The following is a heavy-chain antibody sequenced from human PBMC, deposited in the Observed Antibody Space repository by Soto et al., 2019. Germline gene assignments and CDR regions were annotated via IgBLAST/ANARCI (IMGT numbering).Heavy chain of an antibody. CDR1: GGSISSYY. CDR3: ARAVSSTSRDYYYYYYMDV. J-gene: IGHJ6*03. CDR2: IYYSGST. V-gene: IGHV4-59*01. Sequence: SETLSLTCTVSGGSISSYYWSWIRQPPGKGLEWIGYIYYSGSTNYNPSLKSRVTISVDTSKNQFSLKLSSVTAADTAVYYCARAVSSTSRDYYYYYYMDVWGKGTTVTVSS. D-gene: IGHD2-2*01.